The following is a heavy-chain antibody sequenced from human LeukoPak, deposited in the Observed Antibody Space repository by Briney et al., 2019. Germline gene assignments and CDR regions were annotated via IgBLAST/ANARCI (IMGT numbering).Heavy chain of an antibody. D-gene: IGHD3-10*01. Sequence: PSETLSLTCTVSGGSISNYYWSWIRQPAGKGLEWIGRIYSSGTTIYSPSLKSRVTILVDTSKNQFSLKLSSVTAADTAVYYCARRFHGSGSYRFDPWGQGTLVTVSS. CDR1: GGSISNYY. V-gene: IGHV4-4*07. CDR3: ARRFHGSGSYRFDP. J-gene: IGHJ5*02. CDR2: IYSSGTT.